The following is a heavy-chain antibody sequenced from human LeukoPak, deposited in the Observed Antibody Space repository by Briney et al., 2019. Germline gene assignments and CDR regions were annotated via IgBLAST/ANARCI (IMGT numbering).Heavy chain of an antibody. CDR3: ARRPRGLAVAGTGY. CDR2: IHYSGST. V-gene: IGHV4-39*01. CDR1: GGSTSSSSYY. D-gene: IGHD6-19*01. J-gene: IGHJ4*02. Sequence: SETLSLTCTVSGGSTSSSSYYWGWIRQHPGTGLEWIGSIHYSGSTYYNPSLKSRVTISVDTSKNQFSLKLSSVTAADTAVYYCARRPRGLAVAGTGYWGQGTLVTVSS.